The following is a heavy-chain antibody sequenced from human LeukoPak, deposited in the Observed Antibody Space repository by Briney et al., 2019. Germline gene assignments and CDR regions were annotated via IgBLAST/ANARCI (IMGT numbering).Heavy chain of an antibody. CDR3: ARERPSYYDILTGYYPRSLPYYFDY. J-gene: IGHJ4*02. V-gene: IGHV4-34*01. CDR1: GGSFSGYY. Sequence: SETLSLTCAVYGGSFSGYYWSWIRQPPGKGLEWVGEINHSGSTNYNPSLKSRVTISVDTSKNQFSLKLSSVTAADTAVYYCARERPSYYDILTGYYPRSLPYYFDYWGQGTLVTVSS. CDR2: INHSGST. D-gene: IGHD3-9*01.